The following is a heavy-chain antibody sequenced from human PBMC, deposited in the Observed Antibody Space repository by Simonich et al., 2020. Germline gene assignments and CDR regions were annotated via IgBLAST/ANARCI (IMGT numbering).Heavy chain of an antibody. J-gene: IGHJ3*02. V-gene: IGHV3-48*01. CDR2: ISSSSSTI. CDR1: GFTFSSYS. D-gene: IGHD5-12*01. Sequence: EVQLVESGGGLVQPGGSLRLSCAASGFTFSSYSMNWVRQGPGKGMEWVSYISSSSSTIYYADSVKGRFTISSDNAKNSLYLQMNSLRAEDTAVYYCARDSSYYAFDIWGQGTMVTVSS. CDR3: ARDSSYYAFDI.